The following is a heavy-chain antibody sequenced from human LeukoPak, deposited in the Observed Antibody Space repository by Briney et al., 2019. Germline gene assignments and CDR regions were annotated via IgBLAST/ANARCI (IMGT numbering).Heavy chain of an antibody. CDR1: GYTFTGYY. CDR3: ARGRGYSYGYNYYYMDV. V-gene: IGHV1-2*02. Sequence: ASVKVSCKASGYTFTGYYMHWVRQAPGQGLEWMGWINPNSGGTSYAQKFQGRVTMTRDTSISTAYMELSSLRSEDTAVYYCARGRGYSYGYNYYYMDVWGKGTTVTISS. J-gene: IGHJ6*03. CDR2: INPNSGGT. D-gene: IGHD5-18*01.